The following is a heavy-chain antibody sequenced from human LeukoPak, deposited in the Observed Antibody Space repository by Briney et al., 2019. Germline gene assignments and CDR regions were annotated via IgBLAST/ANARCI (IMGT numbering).Heavy chain of an antibody. CDR3: AMTGYSSSWYSRFDC. D-gene: IGHD6-13*01. V-gene: IGHV3-33*01. CDR2: IWHDGSNK. Sequence: PGRSLRLSCAASGLTFSSYGMHRVRQAPGKGLEWVAVIWHDGSNKYYADSVKGRFTISRDNSKNTLYLQMNSLRAEDTAVYYCAMTGYSSSWYSRFDCWGQGTLVTVSS. J-gene: IGHJ4*02. CDR1: GLTFSSYG.